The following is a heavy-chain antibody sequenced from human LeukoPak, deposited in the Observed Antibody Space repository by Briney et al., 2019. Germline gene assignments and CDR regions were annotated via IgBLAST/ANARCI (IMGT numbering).Heavy chain of an antibody. CDR2: ISGSGGST. CDR1: GFTFSSYA. CDR3: AKDATMIVVVTYWYFDL. Sequence: GGSLRLSCAASGFTFSSYAMSWVRQAPGKGLEWVSDISGSGGSTYYADSVKGRFTISRDNSKNTLYLQMNSLRAEDTAVYYCAKDATMIVVVTYWYFDLWGRGTLVTVSS. J-gene: IGHJ2*01. D-gene: IGHD3-22*01. V-gene: IGHV3-23*01.